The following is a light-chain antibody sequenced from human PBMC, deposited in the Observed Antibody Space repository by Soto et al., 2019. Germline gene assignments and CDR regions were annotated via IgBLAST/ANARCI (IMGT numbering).Light chain of an antibody. CDR3: QQYTNWPSWT. V-gene: IGKV3-15*01. J-gene: IGKJ1*01. CDR1: QNINTY. Sequence: EKVMTQSPATLSMSPGERDTLSCRASQNINTYLAWYQQKPGQAPRLLIYGASTRATGIPARFSGSGSGTEFTLTISSLQSEDFAVYCCQQYTNWPSWTFGQGTKVEIK. CDR2: GAS.